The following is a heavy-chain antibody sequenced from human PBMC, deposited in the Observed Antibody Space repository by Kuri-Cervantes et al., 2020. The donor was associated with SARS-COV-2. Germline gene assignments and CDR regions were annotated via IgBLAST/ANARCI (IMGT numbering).Heavy chain of an antibody. CDR1: GGTFSSYA. Sequence: SVKVSCKASGGTFSSYAISWVRQAPGQGLEWMGGIIPTFGTANYAQKFQGRVTITTDESTSTAYMELSRLRSDDTAVYYCARDFWSGYTGKDAEYFQHWGQGTLVTVSS. CDR3: ARDFWSGYTGKDAEYFQH. CDR2: IIPTFGTA. J-gene: IGHJ1*01. V-gene: IGHV1-69*05. D-gene: IGHD3-3*01.